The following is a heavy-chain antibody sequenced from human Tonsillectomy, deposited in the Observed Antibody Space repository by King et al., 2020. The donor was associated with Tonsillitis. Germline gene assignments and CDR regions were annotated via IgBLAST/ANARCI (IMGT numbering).Heavy chain of an antibody. J-gene: IGHJ6*02. CDR3: ARGSAVVKNGMDV. Sequence: QLQESGPGLVKPSETLSLTCTVSGGSVSSGSYYWSWIRQPPGKGLGWIGYIYYIGSTHNNPSLKSRVSTYIDTSKNQFSLKLRSVTAADTAVYYCARGSAVVKNGMDVWGQGTTVTVSS. D-gene: IGHD4-23*01. CDR1: GGSVSSGSYY. V-gene: IGHV4-61*01. CDR2: IYYIGST.